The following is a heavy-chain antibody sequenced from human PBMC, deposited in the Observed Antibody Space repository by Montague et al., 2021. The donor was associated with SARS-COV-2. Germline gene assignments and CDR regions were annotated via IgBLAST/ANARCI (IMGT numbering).Heavy chain of an antibody. J-gene: IGHJ4*02. D-gene: IGHD6-13*01. CDR1: GGSISSYY. CDR2: IYYSGST. CDR3: ARVLTIAAPLFDY. Sequence: SETLSLTCTVSGGSISSYYWSWIRQPPGKGLERIGYIYYSGSTNYNPSLKSRVTISVDTSKNQFSLKLSSVTAADTAVYYCARVLTIAAPLFDYWGQGTLVTVSS. V-gene: IGHV4-59*08.